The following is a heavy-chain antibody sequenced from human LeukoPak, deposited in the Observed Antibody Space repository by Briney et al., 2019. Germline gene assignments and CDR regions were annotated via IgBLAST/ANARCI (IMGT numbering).Heavy chain of an antibody. V-gene: IGHV3-53*01. J-gene: IGHJ4*02. D-gene: IGHD3-22*01. Sequence: GGSLRLSCAASGFTVSSNYMSWVRQAPGKGLEWVSVIYSGGSTCYADSVKGRFTISRDNSKNTLYLQMNSLRAEDTAVYYCNYYDSSGYYYFDYWGQGTLVTVSS. CDR3: NYYDSSGYYYFDY. CDR2: IYSGGST. CDR1: GFTVSSNY.